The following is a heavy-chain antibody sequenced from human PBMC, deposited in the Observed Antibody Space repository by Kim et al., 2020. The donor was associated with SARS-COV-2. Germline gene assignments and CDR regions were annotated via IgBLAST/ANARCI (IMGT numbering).Heavy chain of an antibody. Sequence: VKGELTISRDDSKSIAYLQMNSLKTEDTAVYYCTRGPVSDYYGSGGHFDYWGQGTLVTVSS. V-gene: IGHV3-49*02. D-gene: IGHD3-10*01. CDR3: TRGPVSDYYGSGGHFDY. J-gene: IGHJ4*02.